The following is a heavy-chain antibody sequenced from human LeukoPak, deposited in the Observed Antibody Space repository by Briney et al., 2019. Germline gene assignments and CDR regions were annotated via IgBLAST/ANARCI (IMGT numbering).Heavy chain of an antibody. CDR3: TRGGLTFGGN. Sequence: SETLSLTCAVFGGSISSSNLWSWVRQPPGKGLEWIGEVSHRGDTNYNPSLKSRVTISIDKSKNQFSLRLTSMTAADTAVYYCTRGGLTFGGNWGQGILVAVSS. V-gene: IGHV4/OR15-8*02. D-gene: IGHD3-10*01. CDR2: VSHRGDT. CDR1: GGSISSSNL. J-gene: IGHJ4*02.